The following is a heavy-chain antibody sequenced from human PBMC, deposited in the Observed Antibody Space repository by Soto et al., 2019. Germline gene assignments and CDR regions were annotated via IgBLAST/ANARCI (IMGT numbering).Heavy chain of an antibody. V-gene: IGHV4-4*02. J-gene: IGHJ4*02. CDR2: IYHSGST. Sequence: SETMSVTCGVSEGPIGSSNGRRWVRQPPGKGLEWIGEIYHSGSTNYNPSLKSRVTISVDKSKNQFSLKLSSVTAADTAVYYCARDGAAAGTLDYWGQGTLVTVSS. CDR3: ARDGAAAGTLDY. CDR1: EGPIGSSNG. D-gene: IGHD6-13*01.